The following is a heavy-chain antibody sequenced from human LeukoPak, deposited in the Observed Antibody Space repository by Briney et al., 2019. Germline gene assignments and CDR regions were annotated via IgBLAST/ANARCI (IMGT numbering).Heavy chain of an antibody. Sequence: GGSLRLSCAASGFTFSYAWMTWVRQAPGKGLEWVAVISYDGTNKYYADSVKGRFTISRDNSKNTMYLQMNSLRAEDTAMYYCARAPMSYDSSGFGGAFDIWGQGTMVTVSS. V-gene: IGHV3-30-3*01. J-gene: IGHJ3*02. CDR3: ARAPMSYDSSGFGGAFDI. D-gene: IGHD3-22*01. CDR2: ISYDGTNK. CDR1: GFTFSYAW.